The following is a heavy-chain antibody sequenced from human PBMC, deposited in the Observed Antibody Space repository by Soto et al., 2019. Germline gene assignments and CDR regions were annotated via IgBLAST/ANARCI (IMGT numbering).Heavy chain of an antibody. Sequence: SETLSLTCTVSGGSISRYYWSWIRQPPGKGLEWIGYIYYSGSTNYNPSLKSRVTISVDTSKNQFSLKLSSVTAADTAVYYCARDLLGSGWWRVGAFDIWGQGTMVTVSS. V-gene: IGHV4-59*01. CDR3: ARDLLGSGWWRVGAFDI. J-gene: IGHJ3*02. CDR2: IYYSGST. D-gene: IGHD6-19*01. CDR1: GGSISRYY.